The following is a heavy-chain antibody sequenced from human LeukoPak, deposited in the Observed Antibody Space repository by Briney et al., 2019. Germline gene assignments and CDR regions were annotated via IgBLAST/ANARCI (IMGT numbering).Heavy chain of an antibody. D-gene: IGHD3-3*01. CDR3: ARVAWSGYYTLYYFDY. Sequence: SETLSLTCTVSGGSISSYYWSWIRQPPGKGLEWIGYIYYSGSTNYNPSLKSRVTISVDTSKNQFSLKLSSVTAADTAVYYCARVAWSGYYTLYYFDYWGQGTLVTVSS. CDR2: IYYSGST. V-gene: IGHV4-59*01. J-gene: IGHJ4*02. CDR1: GGSISSYY.